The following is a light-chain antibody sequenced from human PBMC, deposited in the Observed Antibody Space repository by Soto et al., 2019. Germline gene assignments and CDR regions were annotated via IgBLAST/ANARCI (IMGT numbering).Light chain of an antibody. J-gene: IGLJ2*01. V-gene: IGLV2-8*01. CDR1: NSDVGGYNF. CDR2: EVT. CDR3: SSYAGTNQAVV. Sequence: QSALTQPPSASGSPGQSVTISCTGTNSDVGGYNFVSWYQQHPGKAPKLMIFEVTKRPSGVPDRFSGSKSGNTASLTVSGLQAEDEAVYYCSSYAGTNQAVVFGGWTKLTVL.